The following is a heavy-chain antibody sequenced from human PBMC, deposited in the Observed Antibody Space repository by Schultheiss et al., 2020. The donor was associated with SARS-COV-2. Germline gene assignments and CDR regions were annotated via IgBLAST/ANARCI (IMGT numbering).Heavy chain of an antibody. CDR3: ARGDGYLDY. CDR2: ISGTGGST. J-gene: IGHJ4*02. Sequence: GGSLRLSCAASGFTFSSYAMSWVRQAPGKGLEWVSAISGTGGSTYYADSVKGRFTISSDNSKNTLYLQMNSLRAEDTAVYYCARGDGYLDYWGQGTLVTVSS. D-gene: IGHD5-24*01. V-gene: IGHV3-23*01. CDR1: GFTFSSYA.